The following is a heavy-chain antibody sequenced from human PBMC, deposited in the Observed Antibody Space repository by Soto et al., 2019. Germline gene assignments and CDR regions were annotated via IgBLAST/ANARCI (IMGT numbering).Heavy chain of an antibody. CDR2: IQSGGPT. CDR1: GFTVSSKY. D-gene: IGHD6-6*01. CDR3: ARRARPDFYYMDV. V-gene: IGHV3-66*01. J-gene: IGHJ6*03. Sequence: GGSLRLSCAASGFTVSSKYMSWVRQAPGKGLEWVSLIQSGGPTYYADSVKGRFTISRDTSENTLHLQMGSLRPEDMAVYYCARRARPDFYYMDVWGKGTTVTVSS.